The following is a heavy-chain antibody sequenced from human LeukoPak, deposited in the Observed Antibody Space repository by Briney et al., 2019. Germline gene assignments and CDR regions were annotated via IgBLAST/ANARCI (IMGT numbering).Heavy chain of an antibody. V-gene: IGHV1-3*04. Sequence: ASVKVSCKASGYSFTRNAIHWVRQAPGQRLEWMGWIDSDKGNTKYSQEFQGRVTFTRDTSASTVYMELRSLRSDDTAVYYCARGFYYDFWSGYYTHFRDYYYYMDVWGKGTTVTVSS. CDR2: IDSDKGNT. CDR3: ARGFYYDFWSGYYTHFRDYYYYMDV. D-gene: IGHD3-3*01. J-gene: IGHJ6*03. CDR1: GYSFTRNA.